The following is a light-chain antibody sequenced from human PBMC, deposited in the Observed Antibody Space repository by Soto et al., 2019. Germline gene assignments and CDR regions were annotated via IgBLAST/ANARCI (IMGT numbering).Light chain of an antibody. CDR1: QSINW. V-gene: IGKV1-5*03. J-gene: IGKJ1*01. CDR2: EAS. Sequence: DIQLAQSPSTLSASVGDRITITCRATQSINWLSWYQQKPGKAPKLLIFEASRLESGVPPRFSGSGSGTEFTITISSLQPDDFGTYYCQHYDTYSPMWTFGQGTKVDVK. CDR3: QHYDTYSPMWT.